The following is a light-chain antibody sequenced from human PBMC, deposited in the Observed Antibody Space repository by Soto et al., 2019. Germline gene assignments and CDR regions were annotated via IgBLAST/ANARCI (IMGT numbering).Light chain of an antibody. CDR3: SSWDDSLNGPV. V-gene: IGLV1-44*01. J-gene: IGLJ2*01. CDR2: SNI. Sequence: QSVLTQPPSASGTPGQTVTLSCSGSSSNIGGNTMNWYQQLPGTAPRLLIYSNILRPSGVPERFSGSKSGTSASLAISGLQSEDEADYYYSSWDDSLNGPVFGGGTKVTVL. CDR1: SSNIGGNT.